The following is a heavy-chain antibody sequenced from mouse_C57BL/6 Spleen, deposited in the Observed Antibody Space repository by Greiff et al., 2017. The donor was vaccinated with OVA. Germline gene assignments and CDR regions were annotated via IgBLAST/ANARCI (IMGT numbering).Heavy chain of an antibody. Sequence: QVQLKQPGAELVKPGASVKLSCKASGYTFTSYWMHWVKQRPGQGLEWIGMIHPNSGSTNYNEKFKSKATLTVDKSSSTAYMQLSSLTSEDSAVYYCARIYDGYLYWYFDVWGTGTTVTVSS. D-gene: IGHD2-3*01. CDR3: ARIYDGYLYWYFDV. J-gene: IGHJ1*03. CDR2: IHPNSGST. CDR1: GYTFTSYW. V-gene: IGHV1-64*01.